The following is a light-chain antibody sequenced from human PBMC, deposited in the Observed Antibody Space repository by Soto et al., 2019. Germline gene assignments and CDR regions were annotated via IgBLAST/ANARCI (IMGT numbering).Light chain of an antibody. CDR2: GAS. V-gene: IGKV3-20*01. J-gene: IGKJ4*01. CDR1: QSVNNNY. Sequence: EIVLTQSPGTLSLSPGERATLSCRASQSVNNNYLAWYQQKPGQAPRLYIYGASTRATGIPDRFNGSGSGTDFTLTISRLEPEDFAVYYCQQYGSTPLTFGGGTKVEIK. CDR3: QQYGSTPLT.